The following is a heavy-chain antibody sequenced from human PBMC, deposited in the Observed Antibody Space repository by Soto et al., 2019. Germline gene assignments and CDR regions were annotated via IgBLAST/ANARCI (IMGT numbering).Heavy chain of an antibody. V-gene: IGHV4-59*01. CDR3: ARAPGSWYSPFDY. Sequence: QVQLQESGPGLVNPSETLSLTCTLSGGSIRDYYWGWMRQPPGKGLEWIGYILNTGSTTHNPSLKSRVTISVDSPKTQVSLKLSAVTAADTAVYYCARAPGSWYSPFDYWGQGILVTVSS. CDR1: GGSIRDYY. J-gene: IGHJ4*02. D-gene: IGHD6-13*01. CDR2: ILNTGST.